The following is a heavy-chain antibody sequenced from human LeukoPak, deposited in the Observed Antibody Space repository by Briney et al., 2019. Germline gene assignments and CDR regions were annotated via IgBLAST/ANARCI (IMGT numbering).Heavy chain of an antibody. J-gene: IGHJ4*02. CDR1: GGSISSGGYY. Sequence: PSQTLSLTCTVSGGSISSGGYYWGWIRQHPGKGLEWIGYIYYSGSAYYNPSLKSRVSISVDRSKNQFSLKVTSVTAADTAVYYCARDGKSTYGPGTYFDSWGQGTLVTVSS. V-gene: IGHV4-31*03. CDR2: IYYSGSA. D-gene: IGHD3-10*01. CDR3: ARDGKSTYGPGTYFDS.